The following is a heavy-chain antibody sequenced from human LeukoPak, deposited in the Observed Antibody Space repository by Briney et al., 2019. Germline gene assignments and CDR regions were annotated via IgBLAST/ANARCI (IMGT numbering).Heavy chain of an antibody. CDR1: GYTFTSYG. Sequence: ASVKVSCKASGYTFTSYGISWVRQAPGQGPEWMGWISAYNGKTNHAQKLQGRVTMTTDTSTSTAYMELRSLRSDDTAVYYCARAGIQLWFGAFDMWGQGTMVTVSS. CDR2: ISAYNGKT. D-gene: IGHD5-18*01. V-gene: IGHV1-18*01. CDR3: ARAGIQLWFGAFDM. J-gene: IGHJ3*02.